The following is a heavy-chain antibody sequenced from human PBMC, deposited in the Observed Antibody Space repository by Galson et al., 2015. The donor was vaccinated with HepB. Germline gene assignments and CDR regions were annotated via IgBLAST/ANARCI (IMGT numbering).Heavy chain of an antibody. V-gene: IGHV3-30-3*01. D-gene: IGHD6-13*01. CDR3: ARSGYSSSLDAFDI. CDR1: GFTFSSYA. Sequence: SLRLSCAASGFTFSSYAMHWVRQAPGKGLEWVAVISYDGSNKYYADSVKGRFTISRDNSKNTLYLQMNSLRAEDTAVYYCARSGYSSSLDAFDIWGQGTMVTVSS. CDR2: ISYDGSNK. J-gene: IGHJ3*02.